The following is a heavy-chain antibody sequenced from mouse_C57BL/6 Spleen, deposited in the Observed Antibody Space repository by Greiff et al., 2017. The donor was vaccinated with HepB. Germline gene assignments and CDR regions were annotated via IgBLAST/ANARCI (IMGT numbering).Heavy chain of an antibody. CDR3: TRDGTGTRFDY. CDR2: ISSGGDYI. CDR1: GFTFSSYA. J-gene: IGHJ2*01. V-gene: IGHV5-9-1*02. Sequence: EVKLVESGEGLVKPGGSLKLSCAASGFTFSSYAMSWVRQTPEKRLEWVAYISSGGDYIYYADTVKGRFTISRDNARNTLYLQMSCLKSEDTAMYYCTRDGTGTRFDYWGQGTTLTVSS. D-gene: IGHD4-1*01.